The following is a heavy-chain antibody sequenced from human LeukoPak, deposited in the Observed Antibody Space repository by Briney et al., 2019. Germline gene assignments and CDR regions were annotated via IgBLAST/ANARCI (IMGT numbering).Heavy chain of an antibody. D-gene: IGHD6-13*01. CDR3: AKDSRTYFKWLDP. V-gene: IGHV3-21*01. CDR1: GFTFSGYT. Sequence: GGSLRLSCAASGFTFSGYTMNAVREAPGKGLERGSSISISSSYIYYADSVKGRFTISRDNAKNSLYLQMNSLRPEGTAVYYCAKDSRTYFKWLDPWGQGTLVTVSS. CDR2: ISISSSYI. J-gene: IGHJ5*02.